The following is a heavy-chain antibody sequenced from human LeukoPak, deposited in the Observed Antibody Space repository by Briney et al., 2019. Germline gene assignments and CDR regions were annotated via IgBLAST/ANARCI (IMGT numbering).Heavy chain of an antibody. J-gene: IGHJ4*02. CDR3: ARDSLNGDYASYFDY. D-gene: IGHD4-17*01. CDR2: ISGSGGST. Sequence: GGSLRLSCAASGFTFSSYGMSWVRQAPGKGLEWVSAISGSGGSTYYADSVKGRFTISRDNAKNSLYLQMNSLRAEDTAVYYCARDSLNGDYASYFDYWGQGTLVTVSS. V-gene: IGHV3-23*01. CDR1: GFTFSSYG.